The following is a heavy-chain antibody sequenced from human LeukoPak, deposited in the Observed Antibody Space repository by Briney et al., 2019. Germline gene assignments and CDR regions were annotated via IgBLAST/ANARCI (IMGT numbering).Heavy chain of an antibody. CDR3: ARDMTGPVDY. CDR2: INPDGSYT. Sequence: RSGGSLRLSCAASGFTFMSNWMHWVRQAPGKGLVWVSRINPDGSYTSYADSVKGRFTISRDNAKNTLYLQMNSLRAEDTAAYYCARDMTGPVDYWGQGTLVTVSS. CDR1: GFTFMSNW. D-gene: IGHD3-9*01. J-gene: IGHJ4*02. V-gene: IGHV3-74*01.